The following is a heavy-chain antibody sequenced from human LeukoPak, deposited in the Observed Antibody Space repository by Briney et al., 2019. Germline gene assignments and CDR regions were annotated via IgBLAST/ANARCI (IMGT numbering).Heavy chain of an antibody. CDR1: GYTFTSYA. CDR3: ARHPHDSGAFDI. V-gene: IGHV1-3*01. J-gene: IGHJ3*02. D-gene: IGHD3-10*01. CDR2: INAGNGNT. Sequence: GASVKVSCKASGYTFTSYAMHWVRQAPGQRLEWMGWINAGNGNTKDSQKFQGRVTITRDTSASTAYMELSSLRSEDTAVYYCARHPHDSGAFDIWGQGTMVTVSS.